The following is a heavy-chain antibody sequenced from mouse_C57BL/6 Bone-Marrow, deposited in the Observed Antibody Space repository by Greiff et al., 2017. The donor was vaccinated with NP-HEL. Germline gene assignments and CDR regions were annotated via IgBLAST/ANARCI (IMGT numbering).Heavy chain of an antibody. CDR1: GYAFSSSW. J-gene: IGHJ3*01. CDR2: IYPGDGDT. D-gene: IGHD2-3*01. CDR3: ARGRWLFAY. Sequence: QVQLQQSGPELVKPGASVKISCKASGYAFSSSWMNWVKQRPGKGLEWIGRIYPGDGDTNYNGKFKGKATLTADKSASTAYMQLSSLTSEDSAVYFCARGRWLFAYWGQGTLVTVSA. V-gene: IGHV1-82*01.